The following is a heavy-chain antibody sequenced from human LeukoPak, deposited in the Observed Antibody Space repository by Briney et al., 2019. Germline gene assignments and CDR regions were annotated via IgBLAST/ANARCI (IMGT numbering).Heavy chain of an antibody. Sequence: SGPALVKPTQTLTLTCTFSGFSLSISGMCVSWIRQPPGKALEWLARIHWDDDKYYSTSLKTRLTISKDTSKNQVVLAMTNMDPVDTATYYCARVSRGNYGMYYFDYWGQGTLATVSS. V-gene: IGHV2-70*11. J-gene: IGHJ4*02. CDR2: IHWDDDK. CDR3: ARVSRGNYGMYYFDY. CDR1: GFSLSISGMC. D-gene: IGHD4-11*01.